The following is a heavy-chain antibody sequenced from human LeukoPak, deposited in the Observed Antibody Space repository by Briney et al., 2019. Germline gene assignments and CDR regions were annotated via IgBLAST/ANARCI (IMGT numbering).Heavy chain of an antibody. Sequence: RGSLRLSSAASGFTPSSNYMSWVRQAPGKGLEWVSVIYSGGSTYYADSVKGRFTISRYNSKNSLYMQMNSLRAEDTAVYYCARVRVGNYFDYWGQGTLVTVSS. V-gene: IGHV3-66*01. CDR3: ARVRVGNYFDY. D-gene: IGHD1-26*01. J-gene: IGHJ4*02. CDR2: IYSGGST. CDR1: GFTPSSNY.